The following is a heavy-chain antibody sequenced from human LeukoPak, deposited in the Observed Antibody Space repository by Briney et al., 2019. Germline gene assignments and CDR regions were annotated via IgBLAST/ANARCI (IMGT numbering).Heavy chain of an antibody. J-gene: IGHJ6*03. D-gene: IGHD6-6*01. CDR2: IYYSVST. CDR1: GGSISSSSFY. CDR3: ARDWGVSARPGYMDV. Sequence: PSETLSLTCTVSGGSISSSSFYWGWIRQPPGKGLEWIGIIYYSVSTYYNPSLKSRVTISVDTSKNQFSLKLSSVTAADTAVYYCARDWGVSARPGYMDVWGKGTTVTVSS. V-gene: IGHV4-39*07.